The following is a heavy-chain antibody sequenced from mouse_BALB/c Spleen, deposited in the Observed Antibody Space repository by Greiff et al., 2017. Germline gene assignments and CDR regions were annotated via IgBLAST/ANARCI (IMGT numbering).Heavy chain of an antibody. CDR2: INPNNGGT. J-gene: IGHJ1*01. Sequence: VQLQQSGPELVKPGASVKIPCKASGYTFTDYNMDWVNQSHGKSLEWIGDINPNNGGTIYNQKFKGKATLTVDKSSSTAYMELRSLTSEDTAVYYCARKRDGYYWYFDVWGAGTTVTVSS. D-gene: IGHD2-3*01. CDR3: ARKRDGYYWYFDV. V-gene: IGHV1-18*01. CDR1: GYTFTDYN.